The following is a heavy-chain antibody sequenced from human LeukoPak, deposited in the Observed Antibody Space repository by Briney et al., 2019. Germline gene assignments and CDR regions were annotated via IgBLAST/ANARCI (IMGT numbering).Heavy chain of an antibody. CDR2: ISYDGSNK. V-gene: IGHV3-30*18. CDR1: GFTFSSYG. J-gene: IGHJ5*02. Sequence: GRSLRLSCAASGFTFSSYGMHWVRQAPGKGLEWVAVISYDGSNKYYADSAKGRFTISRENSKNTLYLQMNSLRAEGTAVYYCAKDAGWYGLNNWFDPWGQGTLVTVSS. CDR3: AKDAGWYGLNNWFDP. D-gene: IGHD6-19*01.